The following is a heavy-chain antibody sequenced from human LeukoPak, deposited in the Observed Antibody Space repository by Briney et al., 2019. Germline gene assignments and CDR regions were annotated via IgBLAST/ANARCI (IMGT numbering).Heavy chain of an antibody. CDR3: AKNYYDSSGYYSFDY. Sequence: GGSLRLSCAASGSTFSSYAMSWVRQAPGKGLEWVSAISGSGGSTYYVDSVKGRFTISRDNSKNTLYLQMNSLRAEDTAVYYCAKNYYDSSGYYSFDYWGQGTLVTVSS. CDR1: GSTFSSYA. J-gene: IGHJ4*02. D-gene: IGHD3-22*01. CDR2: ISGSGGST. V-gene: IGHV3-23*01.